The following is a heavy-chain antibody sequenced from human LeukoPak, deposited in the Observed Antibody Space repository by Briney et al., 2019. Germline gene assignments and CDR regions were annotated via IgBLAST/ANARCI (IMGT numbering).Heavy chain of an antibody. CDR1: GLTFSNYG. CDR3: AIHSEQQLANY. CDR2: IWSDGSNK. D-gene: IGHD6-13*01. V-gene: IGHV3-33*01. Sequence: GGSLRLSCAASGLTFSNYGMHWVRQAPGKGLEWVAIIWSDGSNKYYADSVKGRFTISRDNSKNTLFLQMSSLRAEDTAVYYCAIHSEQQLANYWGQGTLVTVSS. J-gene: IGHJ4*02.